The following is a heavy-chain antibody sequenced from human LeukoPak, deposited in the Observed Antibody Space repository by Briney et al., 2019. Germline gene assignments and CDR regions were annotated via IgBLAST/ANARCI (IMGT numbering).Heavy chain of an antibody. CDR3: ARVYYGSGINWFDP. V-gene: IGHV3-48*03. Sequence: GGSLRLSCAASGFTFSSYEMNWVRQAPGKGLEWVSYISSTGSIIHYADSVKGRFTISRDNAKKSLYLQMNSLRAEDTAVYYCARVYYGSGINWFDPWGQGTLVTVSS. D-gene: IGHD3-10*01. J-gene: IGHJ5*02. CDR2: ISSTGSII. CDR1: GFTFSSYE.